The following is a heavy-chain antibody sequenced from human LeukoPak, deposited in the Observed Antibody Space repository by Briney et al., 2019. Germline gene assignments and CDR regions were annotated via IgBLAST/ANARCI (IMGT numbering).Heavy chain of an antibody. CDR2: ISGSGGST. J-gene: IGHJ4*02. Sequence: GGSLRLSCVASGFTFSSYAMSWVRQAPGRGLEWVPAISGSGGSTYYADSVKGRFTISRDNSKNTLYLQMNSLRAEDTAVYYCAKDRCSSGWSLFDYWGQGTLVTVSS. D-gene: IGHD6-19*01. CDR1: GFTFSSYA. V-gene: IGHV3-23*01. CDR3: AKDRCSSGWSLFDY.